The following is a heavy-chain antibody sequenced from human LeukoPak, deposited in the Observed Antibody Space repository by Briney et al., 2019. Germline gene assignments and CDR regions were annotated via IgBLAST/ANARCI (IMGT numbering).Heavy chain of an antibody. CDR2: INHSGST. CDR3: ASGRRADY. V-gene: IGHV4-34*01. J-gene: IGHJ4*02. CDR1: GGSISSYY. Sequence: PSETLSLTCTVSGGSISSYYWSWIRQPPGKGLEWIGEINHSGSTNYNPSLKSRVTISVDTSKNQFSLKLSSVTAADTAVYYCASGRRADYWGQGTLVTVSS.